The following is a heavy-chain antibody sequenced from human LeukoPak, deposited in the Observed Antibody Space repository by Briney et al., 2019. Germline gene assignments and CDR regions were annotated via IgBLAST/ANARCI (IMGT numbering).Heavy chain of an antibody. CDR1: GYTFTGYY. J-gene: IGHJ4*02. Sequence: ASVKVSCKASGYTFTGYYMHWVRQAPGQGLEWMGWINPNSGGTNYAQKFQGRVTMTRDTSTSTAYMELRSLRSDDTAVYYCASVAFYGDYDYWGQGTLVTVSS. D-gene: IGHD4-17*01. CDR3: ASVAFYGDYDY. CDR2: INPNSGGT. V-gene: IGHV1-2*02.